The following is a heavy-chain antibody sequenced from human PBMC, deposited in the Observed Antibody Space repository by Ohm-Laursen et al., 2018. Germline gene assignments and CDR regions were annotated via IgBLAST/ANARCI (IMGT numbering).Heavy chain of an antibody. Sequence: SETLSLTCTVSGGSISSSNYYWGWFRQPPGKGLVWIGSIHSSGSTYYNLSLKIRVTISVDTSKNQFSLKLTSVTAADTAVYYCAAGIRSYGYLDYWGQGTLVTV. D-gene: IGHD5-18*01. CDR2: IHSSGST. V-gene: IGHV4-39*07. CDR1: GGSISSSNYY. J-gene: IGHJ4*02. CDR3: AAGIRSYGYLDY.